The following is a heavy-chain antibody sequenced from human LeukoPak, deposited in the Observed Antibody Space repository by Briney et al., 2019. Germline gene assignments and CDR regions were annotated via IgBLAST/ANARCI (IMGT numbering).Heavy chain of an antibody. D-gene: IGHD3/OR15-3a*01. J-gene: IGHJ4*02. Sequence: GGSLRLSYAASGFTFSNAWMSWVRQAPGKGLEWVANINLDGTEEHYVDSSLKGRFTISRDNAKNSLYLQMTSLRVEDTAVYYCASGRHDFLHWGQGTLVTVSS. CDR3: ASGRHDFLH. CDR2: INLDGTEE. CDR1: GFTFSNAW. V-gene: IGHV3-7*01.